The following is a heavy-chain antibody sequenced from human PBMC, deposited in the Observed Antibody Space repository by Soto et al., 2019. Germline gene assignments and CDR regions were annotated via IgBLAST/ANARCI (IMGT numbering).Heavy chain of an antibody. CDR2: IIPIFGTA. D-gene: IGHD3-3*01. V-gene: IGHV1-69*13. CDR3: ASRHHYYDFWSGYSAYNYYYGMDV. Sequence: SLKVSCKASGGTFSIYAISWVRRAPGQGLEWMGGIIPIFGTANYAQKFQGRVTITADESTSTAYMELSSLRSEDTAVYYCASRHHYYDFWSGYSAYNYYYGMDVWGQGTTVTVSS. J-gene: IGHJ6*02. CDR1: GGTFSIYA.